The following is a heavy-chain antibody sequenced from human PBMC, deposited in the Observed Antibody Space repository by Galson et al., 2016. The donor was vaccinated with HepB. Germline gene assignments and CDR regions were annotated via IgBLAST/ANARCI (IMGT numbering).Heavy chain of an antibody. D-gene: IGHD2-21*01. CDR1: GFTFSNYA. CDR2: ISGVSDRT. J-gene: IGHJ4*02. CDR3: AKIHLAYCGGDCYLFDY. Sequence: SLRLSCAASGFTFSNYAMSWVRQAPGKGPEWVSAISGVSDRTYYAGSMKDRFIISRDNSKNTLYLQMNSLRAEDTAVYYCAKIHLAYCGGDCYLFDYWGQGTLVTVSS. V-gene: IGHV3-23*01.